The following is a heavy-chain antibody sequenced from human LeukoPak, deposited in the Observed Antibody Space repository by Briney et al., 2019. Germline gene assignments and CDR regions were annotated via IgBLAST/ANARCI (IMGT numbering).Heavy chain of an antibody. CDR3: ATPLDYYDRSDSHQGGD. J-gene: IGHJ4*02. CDR1: GFTFNNYG. CDR2: IKHDGSEK. V-gene: IGHV3-7*03. D-gene: IGHD3-22*01. Sequence: GGSLRLSCAASGFTFNNYGMHWVRQAPGEGLEWVANIKHDGSEKNYVDSVKGRFTISRDNAKNSLYLQMNSLRAEDTAVYYCATPLDYYDRSDSHQGGDWGQGTLVTVSS.